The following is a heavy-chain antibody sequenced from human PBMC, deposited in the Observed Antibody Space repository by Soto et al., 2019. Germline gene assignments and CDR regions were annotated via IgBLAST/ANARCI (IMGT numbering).Heavy chain of an antibody. D-gene: IGHD3-22*01. V-gene: IGHV3-21*01. CDR3: ARAPYYYDSSVYYYV. CDR1: GFTFSSYS. Sequence: GESLKISCAASGFTFSSYSMNWVRQAPGKGLEWVSSISSSSSYIYYADSVKGRFTISRDNAKNSLYLQMNSLRAEDTAVYYCARAPYYYDSSVYYYVWGQGTLVTVSS. CDR2: ISSSSSYI. J-gene: IGHJ4*02.